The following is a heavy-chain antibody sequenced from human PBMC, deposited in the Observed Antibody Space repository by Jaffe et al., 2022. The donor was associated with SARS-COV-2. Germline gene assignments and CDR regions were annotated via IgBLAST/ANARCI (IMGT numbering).Heavy chain of an antibody. Sequence: QVQLVESGGGVVQPGRSLRLSCAASGFTFSSYAMHWVRQAPGKGLEWVAVISYDGSNKYYADSVKGRFTISRDNSKNTLYLQMNSLRAEDTAVYYCAREYYDILTGYNNDAFDIWGQGTMVTVSS. D-gene: IGHD3-9*01. J-gene: IGHJ3*02. CDR1: GFTFSSYA. V-gene: IGHV3-30*04. CDR2: ISYDGSNK. CDR3: AREYYDILTGYNNDAFDI.